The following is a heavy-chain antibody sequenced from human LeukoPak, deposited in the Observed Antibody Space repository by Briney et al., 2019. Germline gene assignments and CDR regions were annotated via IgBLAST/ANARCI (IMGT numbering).Heavy chain of an antibody. Sequence: SETLSLTCTVSGGSISSYYWSWIRRPAGKGLEWIGRIYTSGSTNYNPSLKSRVTMSVDTSKNQFSLKLSSVSAADTAVYYCARDRTIVDAFDIWGQGTMVTVSS. CDR2: IYTSGST. CDR3: ARDRTIVDAFDI. J-gene: IGHJ3*02. CDR1: GGSISSYY. V-gene: IGHV4-4*07. D-gene: IGHD3-22*01.